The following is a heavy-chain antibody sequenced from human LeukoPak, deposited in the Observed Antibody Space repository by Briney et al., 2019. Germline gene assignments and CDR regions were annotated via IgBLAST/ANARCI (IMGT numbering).Heavy chain of an antibody. CDR1: GGSFSGYY. J-gene: IGHJ4*02. Sequence: PSETLSLTCAVYGGSFSGYYWSWIRQPPGKGLEWIGEINHSGSTNYNPSLKSRATISVDTSKNQFSLKLSSVTAADTAVYYCARGTVKYSDGPKTLDYFDYWGQGTLVTVSS. CDR3: ARGTVKYSDGPKTLDYFDY. V-gene: IGHV4-34*01. D-gene: IGHD5-18*01. CDR2: INHSGST.